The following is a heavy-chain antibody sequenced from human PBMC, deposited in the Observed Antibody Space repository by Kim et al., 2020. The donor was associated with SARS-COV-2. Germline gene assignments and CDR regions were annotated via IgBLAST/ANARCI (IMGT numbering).Heavy chain of an antibody. CDR1: GGSFSGYY. CDR3: ARRTYYYDSSGYYYNWYFDL. J-gene: IGHJ2*01. CDR2: INHSGST. D-gene: IGHD3-22*01. V-gene: IGHV4-34*01. Sequence: SETLSLTCAVYGGSFSGYYWSWIRQPPGKGLEWIGEINHSGSTNYNPSLKSRVTISVDTSKNQFSLKLSSVTAADTAVYYCARRTYYYDSSGYYYNWYFDLWGRGPLVTVSS.